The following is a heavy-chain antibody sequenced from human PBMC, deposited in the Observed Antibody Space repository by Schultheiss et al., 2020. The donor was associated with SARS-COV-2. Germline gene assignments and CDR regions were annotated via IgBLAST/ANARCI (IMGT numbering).Heavy chain of an antibody. D-gene: IGHD4-17*01. CDR1: GGSFSGYY. V-gene: IGHV4-34*01. J-gene: IGHJ4*02. CDR3: ASYSYGDYCPFDY. CDR2: TNHSGST. Sequence: SETLSLTCAVYGGSFSGYYWSAYRQPPGKGLEWIWETNHSGSTNYNPFLKSRVTISVDTSKIQFSLKLSSVTAADTAVYYCASYSYGDYCPFDYWGQGTLVTVS.